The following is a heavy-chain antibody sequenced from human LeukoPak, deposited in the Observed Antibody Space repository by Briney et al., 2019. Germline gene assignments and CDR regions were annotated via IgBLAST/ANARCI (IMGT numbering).Heavy chain of an antibody. CDR3: ARGTRDSSSWYYQYYFDY. CDR2: INHSGST. D-gene: IGHD6-13*01. V-gene: IGHV4-34*01. J-gene: IGHJ4*02. Sequence: SETLSLTCTVSGGSISSYYWSWMRQPPGKGLEWIGEINHSGSTNYNPSLKSRVTISVDTSKNQFSLKLSSVTAADTAVYYCARGTRDSSSWYYQYYFDYWGQGTLVTVSS. CDR1: GGSISSYY.